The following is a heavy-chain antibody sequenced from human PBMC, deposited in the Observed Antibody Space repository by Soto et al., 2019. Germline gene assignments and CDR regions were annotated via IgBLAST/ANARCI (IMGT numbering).Heavy chain of an antibody. V-gene: IGHV3-30*03. CDR1: GFTFSSYG. Sequence: GGSLRLSCAASGFTFSSYGMHWVRQAPGKGLEWVAVISYDGSNKYYADSVKGRFTISRDNSKNTLYLQMNSLRAEDTAVYYCASAPGIAVAGVDYWGQGTLVTVSS. D-gene: IGHD6-19*01. CDR3: ASAPGIAVAGVDY. J-gene: IGHJ4*02. CDR2: ISYDGSNK.